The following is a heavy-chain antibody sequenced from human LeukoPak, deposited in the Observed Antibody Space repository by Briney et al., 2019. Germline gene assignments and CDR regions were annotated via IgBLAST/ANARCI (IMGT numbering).Heavy chain of an antibody. CDR2: ISAYNGNT. CDR3: ARDSADIVLMVYALSAFDI. D-gene: IGHD2-8*01. CDR1: GYTITSYG. Sequence: GASVKVSCKASGYTITSYGISWARQAPGQGLEWMGWISAYNGNTNYAQQLQGRVTMTTDTSTSTAYMELRSLRSDDTAVYYCARDSADIVLMVYALSAFDIWGQGTMVTVSS. J-gene: IGHJ3*02. V-gene: IGHV1-18*01.